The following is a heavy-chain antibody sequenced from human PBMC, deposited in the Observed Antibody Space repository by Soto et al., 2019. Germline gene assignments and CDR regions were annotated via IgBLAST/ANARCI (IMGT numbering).Heavy chain of an antibody. J-gene: IGHJ2*01. D-gene: IGHD2-15*01. Sequence: VQLVESGGGLVQPGRSLRLSCAASGFTFDDYAMHWVRQAPGKGLEWVSGISWNSGSIGYADSVKGRFTISRDNAKNSLYLQMNSLRAEDTALYYCAKDIAGSPYWYFDLWGRGTLVTVSS. CDR1: GFTFDDYA. CDR3: AKDIAGSPYWYFDL. CDR2: ISWNSGSI. V-gene: IGHV3-9*01.